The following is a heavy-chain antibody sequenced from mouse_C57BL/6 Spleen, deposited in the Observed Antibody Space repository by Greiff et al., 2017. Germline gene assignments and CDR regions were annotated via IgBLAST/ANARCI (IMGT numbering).Heavy chain of an antibody. CDR1: GYTFTGYW. CDR2: ILPGSGST. D-gene: IGHD4-1*01. Sequence: VQLQQSGAELMKPGASVQLSCKATGYTFTGYWIEWVKQRPGHGLEWIGEILPGSGSTNYNEKFKGKAPFTADTSSNTSYMPLSSLTTEDSAIYYCATLPGASYWYCYVGGTGTTVTVSS. V-gene: IGHV1-9*01. CDR3: ATLPGASYWYCYV. J-gene: IGHJ1*03.